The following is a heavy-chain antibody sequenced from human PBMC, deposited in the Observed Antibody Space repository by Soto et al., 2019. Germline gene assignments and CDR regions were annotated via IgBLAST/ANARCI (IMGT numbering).Heavy chain of an antibody. J-gene: IGHJ4*02. CDR1: GGTFSSYA. D-gene: IGHD3-22*01. CDR3: ARAGYYDSSGYVPFDY. CDR2: IIPIFGTA. Sequence: SVKVSCKASGGTFSSYAISWVRQAPGQGLEWMVGIIPIFGTANYAQKFQGRVTITADESTSTAYMELSSLRSEDTAVYYCARAGYYDSSGYVPFDYWGQGTLVTVSS. V-gene: IGHV1-69*13.